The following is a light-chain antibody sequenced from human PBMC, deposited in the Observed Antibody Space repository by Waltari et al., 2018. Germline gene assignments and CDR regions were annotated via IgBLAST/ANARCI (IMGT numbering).Light chain of an antibody. V-gene: IGLV3-1*01. Sequence: SYELTQAPSVSVSPGQTASLTCSGAKLGDQYVSWYQQKPGQSPVLVIYEDTKRPSGIPERFSGSNSGDTATLTISGTQAMDEADYYCQAWDSTAVVFGGGTKLTVL. CDR1: KLGDQY. CDR2: EDT. CDR3: QAWDSTAVV. J-gene: IGLJ3*02.